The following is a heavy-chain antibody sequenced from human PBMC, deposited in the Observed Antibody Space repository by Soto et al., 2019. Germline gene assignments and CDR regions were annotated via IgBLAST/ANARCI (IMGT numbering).Heavy chain of an antibody. CDR2: LYYNGST. D-gene: IGHD4-17*01. V-gene: IGHV4-59*08. Sequence: SETLSLTCVVSGGSLSSYYWSWIRQPPGKGLEWIASLYYNGSTYYNPSLKSRVTISVDTSKSHFSLELRSVTAADTAVYYCARRYTVTNFYFDSWGQGTLVTVSS. CDR3: ARRYTVTNFYFDS. CDR1: GGSLSSYY. J-gene: IGHJ4*02.